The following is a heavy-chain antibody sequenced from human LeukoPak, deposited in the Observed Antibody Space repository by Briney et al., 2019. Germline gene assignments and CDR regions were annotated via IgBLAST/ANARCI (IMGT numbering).Heavy chain of an antibody. CDR1: GGSISSSNW. J-gene: IGHJ5*02. CDR3: ARDLAASSSSNWFDP. Sequence: SETLSLTCAVSGGSISSSNWWSWVRQPPGKGLEWIGEIYHSGSTNYNPSPKSRVTISVDKSKNQFSLKLSSVTAADTAVYYCARDLAASSSSNWFDPWGQGTLVTVSS. CDR2: IYHSGST. D-gene: IGHD6-6*01. V-gene: IGHV4-4*02.